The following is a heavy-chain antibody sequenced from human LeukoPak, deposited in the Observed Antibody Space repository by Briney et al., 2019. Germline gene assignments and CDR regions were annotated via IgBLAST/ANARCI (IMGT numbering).Heavy chain of an antibody. V-gene: IGHV4-4*02. Sequence: SETLSLTCAVSGGSISSSNWWSWVRQPPGKGLEWIGEIYHSGSTNYNPSLKSRVTISVDKSKNQFSLKLSSVTVADTAVYYCASRDYDILTGYPNWFDPWGQGTLVTVSS. D-gene: IGHD3-9*01. CDR2: IYHSGST. CDR1: GGSISSSNW. J-gene: IGHJ5*02. CDR3: ASRDYDILTGYPNWFDP.